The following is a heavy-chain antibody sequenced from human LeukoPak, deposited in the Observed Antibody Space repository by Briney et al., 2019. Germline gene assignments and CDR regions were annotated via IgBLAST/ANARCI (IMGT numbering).Heavy chain of an antibody. CDR1: GGSISSYY. CDR3: ARAEYRFLEWLLLDY. D-gene: IGHD3-3*01. V-gene: IGHV4-59*01. Sequence: SETLSLTCTVSGGSISSYYWSWIRQPPGKGLEWIGYIYYSGSTNYNPLLKSRVTISVDTSKNQFSLKLSSVTAADTAVYYCARAEYRFLEWLLLDYWGQGTLVTVSS. J-gene: IGHJ4*02. CDR2: IYYSGST.